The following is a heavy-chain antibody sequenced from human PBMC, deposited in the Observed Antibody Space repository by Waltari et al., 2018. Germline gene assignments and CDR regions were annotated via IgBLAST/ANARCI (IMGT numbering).Heavy chain of an antibody. CDR2: IYHSGST. CDR3: ARNGRYSSGWYGY. D-gene: IGHD6-19*01. V-gene: IGHV4-38-2*01. J-gene: IGHJ4*02. Sequence: QVQLQESGPGLVKPSETLSLTCAVSGYSISSGYYWGWIRQPPGKGLEWIGSIYHSGSTDDNPSLKSRVTISVDTSKNQFSLKRSSVTAADTAVYYCARNGRYSSGWYGYWGQGTLVTVSS. CDR1: GYSISSGYY.